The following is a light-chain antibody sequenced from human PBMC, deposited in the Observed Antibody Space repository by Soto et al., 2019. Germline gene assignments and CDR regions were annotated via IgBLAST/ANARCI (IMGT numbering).Light chain of an antibody. J-gene: IGKJ2*01. V-gene: IGKV3-20*01. CDR2: GAS. CDR1: QSVSSSY. CDR3: QQYGSSPMYT. Sequence: EIVVTQSPGTLSLSPGERATLSCRASQSVSSSYLAWYQQKPGQAPRLLIYGASSRATGIPDRFSGSGSGADFTLTISRLEPEDVAVYYCQQYGSSPMYTFGQGTKLEI.